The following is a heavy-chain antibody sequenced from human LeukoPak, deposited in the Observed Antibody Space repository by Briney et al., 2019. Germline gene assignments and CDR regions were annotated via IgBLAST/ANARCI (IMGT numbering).Heavy chain of an antibody. CDR1: GGSISSYY. V-gene: IGHV4-4*09. CDR2: IYTSGST. Sequence: SETLSLTCTVSGGSISSYYWSWIRQPPGKGLEWIGYIYTSGSTNYNPSLKSRVTISVGTSKNQFSLKLSSVTAADTAVYYCASTSRIAAAGSRAAEYFQHWGQGTLVTVSS. J-gene: IGHJ1*01. CDR3: ASTSRIAAAGSRAAEYFQH. D-gene: IGHD6-13*01.